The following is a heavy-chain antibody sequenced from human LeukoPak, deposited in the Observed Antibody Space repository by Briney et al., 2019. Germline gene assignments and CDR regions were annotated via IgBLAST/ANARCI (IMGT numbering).Heavy chain of an antibody. Sequence: GGSLRLSCAASGFTFSSYWMSWVRQAPGKGLEWVANIKQDGSEKYYVDSVKGRLTISRDNAKNSLYLQMNNLRAEDTAVYYCARRLKSSGWYGDYFDCWGQGTLVTVSS. D-gene: IGHD6-19*01. V-gene: IGHV3-7*01. CDR1: GFTFSSYW. CDR2: IKQDGSEK. CDR3: ARRLKSSGWYGDYFDC. J-gene: IGHJ4*02.